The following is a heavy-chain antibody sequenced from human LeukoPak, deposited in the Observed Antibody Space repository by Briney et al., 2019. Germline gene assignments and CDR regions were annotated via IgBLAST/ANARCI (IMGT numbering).Heavy chain of an antibody. Sequence: GASVKVSRKASGYTFTGYIMHWVRQAPGQGLEWMGWISPDSGATKYAQKFQGGVTLTRDTSITTAYMELSSLRSDDSAFYFCARGRSGGYNYGYYFDYWGEGTLVTVSS. D-gene: IGHD5-18*01. CDR3: ARGRSGGYNYGYYFDY. J-gene: IGHJ4*02. CDR2: ISPDSGAT. CDR1: GYTFTGYI. V-gene: IGHV1-2*02.